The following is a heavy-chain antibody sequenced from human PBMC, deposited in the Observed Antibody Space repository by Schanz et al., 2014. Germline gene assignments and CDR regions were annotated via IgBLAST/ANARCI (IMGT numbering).Heavy chain of an antibody. Sequence: QVQLQESGPGLVKPSGTLSLTCVVSGGSISSGVWWTWARQSPGKGLEWIGEIFHSGTTNYNPSLESRVPISVDKSKTQFPLILSSMTAADTAVYYCTRSTLWSYDVWGRGTMVIVSS. V-gene: IGHV4-4*02. J-gene: IGHJ3*01. D-gene: IGHD2-21*01. CDR2: IFHSGTT. CDR3: TRSTLWSYDV. CDR1: GGSISSGVW.